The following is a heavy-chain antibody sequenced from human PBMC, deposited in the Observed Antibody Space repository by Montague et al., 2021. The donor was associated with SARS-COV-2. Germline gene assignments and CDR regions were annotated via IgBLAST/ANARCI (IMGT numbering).Heavy chain of an antibody. Sequence: SETLSLTCTVSGGSISSSSYYWGWIRQPPGKGLEWIGSIYYSGSTYYXPSLKSRVTISVDTSKNQFSLKLSSVTAADTAVYYCARYSSGWRVGGIDYWGQGTLVTVSP. CDR3: ARYSSGWRVGGIDY. CDR2: IYYSGST. J-gene: IGHJ4*02. V-gene: IGHV4-39*01. CDR1: GGSISSSSYY. D-gene: IGHD6-19*01.